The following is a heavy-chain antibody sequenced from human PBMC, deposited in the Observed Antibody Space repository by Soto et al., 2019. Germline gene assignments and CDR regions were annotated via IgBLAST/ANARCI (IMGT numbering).Heavy chain of an antibody. Sequence: QVQLVQSGAEVKQSGSSVKVSCKASGGTFSSCTISWVRQAPGQGLEWMGRIIPILGIANYAQKFQGRVTITADKSTSTAYMELSSLRSEDTAVYYCARGEVSTTGTRYLYYYYGMDVWGQGTTVTVSS. D-gene: IGHD1-1*01. V-gene: IGHV1-69*02. CDR1: GGTFSSCT. CDR2: IIPILGIA. CDR3: ARGEVSTTGTRYLYYYYGMDV. J-gene: IGHJ6*02.